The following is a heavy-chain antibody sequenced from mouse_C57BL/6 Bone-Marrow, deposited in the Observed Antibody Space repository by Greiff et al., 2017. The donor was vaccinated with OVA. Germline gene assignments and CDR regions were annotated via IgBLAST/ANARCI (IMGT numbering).Heavy chain of an antibody. CDR3: ARVGSNHEFAY. V-gene: IGHV5-2*03. D-gene: IGHD2-5*01. J-gene: IGHJ3*01. Sequence: EVMLVESGGGLVQPGESLKLSCASTEYEFPSHDMSWVRKTPEKRLELVAAINSDGGSTYYPDTMERRFIISRDNTKKTLYLQMSSLRSEDTAWYYCARVGSNHEFAYWGQGTLVTVSA. CDR1: EYEFPSHD. CDR2: INSDGGST.